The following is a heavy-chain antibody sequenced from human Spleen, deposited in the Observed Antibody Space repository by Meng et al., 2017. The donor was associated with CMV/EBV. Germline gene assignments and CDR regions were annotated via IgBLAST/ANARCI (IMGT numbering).Heavy chain of an antibody. V-gene: IGHV4-38-2*02. CDR3: ARDPLTGISS. J-gene: IGHJ5*02. Sequence: SETLSLTCTVSGYSISSGYYWGWIRQPPGKGLEWIGSIYHSGSTYYNPSLKSRVTISVDTSKNQFSLKLSSVTAADTAVYYCARDPLTGISSWDQGTLVTVSS. CDR1: GYSISSGYY. CDR2: IYHSGST. D-gene: IGHD7-27*01.